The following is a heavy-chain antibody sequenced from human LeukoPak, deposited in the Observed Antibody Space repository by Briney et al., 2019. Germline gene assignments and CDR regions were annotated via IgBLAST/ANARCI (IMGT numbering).Heavy chain of an antibody. D-gene: IGHD6-13*01. Sequence: GASVKVSCKASGYDFTGFFMHWVRQAPGQGLEWMGWISPNSGGTNYAQKFQGRVTMTTDTSISTAYMEVSRLRSDDTAVYYCARVRIGQQLDKYYYYAMDVWGQGTTVTVSS. CDR2: ISPNSGGT. CDR3: ARVRIGQQLDKYYYYAMDV. V-gene: IGHV1-2*02. J-gene: IGHJ6*02. CDR1: GYDFTGFF.